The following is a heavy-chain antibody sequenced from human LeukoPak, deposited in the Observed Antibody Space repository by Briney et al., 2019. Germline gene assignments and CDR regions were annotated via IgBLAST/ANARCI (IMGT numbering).Heavy chain of an antibody. CDR2: INTNTGNP. V-gene: IGHV7-4-1*02. J-gene: IGHJ4*02. CDR3: ARDVVPAATVY. D-gene: IGHD2-2*01. Sequence: ASVKVSCKASGYTFTNYAINWVRQAPGQGLEWMGWINTNTGNPTYAQGFTGRFVFSLDTSVSTAYLQISSLKAEDTAVYYCARDVVPAATVYWGQGTLVTVSS. CDR1: GYTFTNYA.